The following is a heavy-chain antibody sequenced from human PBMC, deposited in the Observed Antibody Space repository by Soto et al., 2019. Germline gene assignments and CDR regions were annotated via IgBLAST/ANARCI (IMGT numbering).Heavy chain of an antibody. CDR3: ASDMVDCDFDEVCQYYGMDV. CDR1: GGSIKSGDHY. D-gene: IGHD3-9*01. V-gene: IGHV4-30-4*01. Sequence: SETLSLTCSVSGGSIKSGDHYWSWIRQPPGKGLEWIGYIYYRGSTYYNPSLKSRVIISVDTSKNQFSLNLTSLTAADTAVYFCASDMVDCDFDEVCQYYGMDVWGQGTTVTVSS. CDR2: IYYRGST. J-gene: IGHJ6*02.